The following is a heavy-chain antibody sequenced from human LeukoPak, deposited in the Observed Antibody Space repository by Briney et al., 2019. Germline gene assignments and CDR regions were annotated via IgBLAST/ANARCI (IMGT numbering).Heavy chain of an antibody. V-gene: IGHV4-61*02. CDR1: GGTISSGSYY. D-gene: IGHD1-26*01. Sequence: TSETLSFTCTVSGGTISSGSYYWSWIRQPAGKGPEWIGRIYTSGSTNYNPSLKSRVTISVHTSKNQFSLKLSSVTAADTAVYYCARAGSYYWFDPWGQGTLVTVSS. J-gene: IGHJ5*02. CDR3: ARAGSYYWFDP. CDR2: IYTSGST.